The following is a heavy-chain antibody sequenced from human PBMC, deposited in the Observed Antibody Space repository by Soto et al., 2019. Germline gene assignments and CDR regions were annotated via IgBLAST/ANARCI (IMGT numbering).Heavy chain of an antibody. CDR2: INHSGST. Sequence: QVQLQQWGAGLLKPSATLSLTCAVYGGSFSGYYWSWIRQPPGKGLEWIGEINHSGSTNYNPSLKSRVTISVDTSKNQFSLKLSSVTAADTAVYYCARGGIQLWPFDYWGQGTLVTVSS. D-gene: IGHD5-18*01. CDR1: GGSFSGYY. J-gene: IGHJ4*02. V-gene: IGHV4-34*01. CDR3: ARGGIQLWPFDY.